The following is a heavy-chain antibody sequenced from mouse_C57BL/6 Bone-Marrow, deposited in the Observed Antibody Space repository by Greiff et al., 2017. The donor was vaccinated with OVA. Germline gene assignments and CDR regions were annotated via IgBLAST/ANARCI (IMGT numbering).Heavy chain of an antibody. D-gene: IGHD3-3*01. Sequence: VQLQQSGAELARPGASVKLSCKASGYTFTSYGISWVKQRTGQGLEWIGEIYPRSGNTYYTEKFKGKATLTADKSSSTAYMELRSLTSEDSAVDVCARLADFDYWGQGTTLTVSS. CDR1: GYTFTSYG. CDR2: IYPRSGNT. CDR3: ARLADFDY. J-gene: IGHJ2*01. V-gene: IGHV1-81*01.